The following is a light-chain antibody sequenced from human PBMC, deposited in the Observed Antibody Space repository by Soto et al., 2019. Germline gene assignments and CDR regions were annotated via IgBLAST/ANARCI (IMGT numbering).Light chain of an antibody. CDR2: GDN. CDR3: AAWDGSLNNVL. Sequence: QAVVTQPPSASGTPGQRVTISCSGSGSSIGTNTVNWYRQLPGTAPKLLIYGDNQRPSGVPDRFSGSKSGTSASLAISWLQSEDEAEYYCAAWDGSLNNVLFGGGTKLTVL. CDR1: GSSIGTNT. V-gene: IGLV1-44*01. J-gene: IGLJ2*01.